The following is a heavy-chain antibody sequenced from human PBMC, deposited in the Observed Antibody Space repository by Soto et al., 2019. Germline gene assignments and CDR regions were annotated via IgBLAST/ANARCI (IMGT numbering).Heavy chain of an antibody. CDR2: IYWNDDK. D-gene: IGHD3-22*01. J-gene: IGHJ3*01. CDR3: AHRFYYESGGYRTDAFGF. Sequence: QITLKESGPTLVKPTQTLTLTCTFSGFSLSTSGVGVGWIRQPPGKALEWLALIYWNDDKRYSPSLKSRLTITKDTSKNQVVLTMTNMDPVDTATYYCAHRFYYESGGYRTDAFGFWGQGTLVTVSS. V-gene: IGHV2-5*01. CDR1: GFSLSTSGVG.